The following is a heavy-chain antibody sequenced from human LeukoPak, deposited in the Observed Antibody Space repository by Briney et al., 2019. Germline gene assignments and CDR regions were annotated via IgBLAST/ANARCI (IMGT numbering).Heavy chain of an antibody. V-gene: IGHV3-30*18. D-gene: IGHD6-19*01. J-gene: IGHJ4*02. Sequence: PGGSLRLSCAASGFTLSTYGMHWVRHAPGKGRGWVAVISYDGSNKYYADSVKGRFTISRDNSKNTLYLQMNSLRAEDTAVYYCAKVKRWLAHYFDYWGQGTLVTVSS. CDR3: AKVKRWLAHYFDY. CDR1: GFTLSTYG. CDR2: ISYDGSNK.